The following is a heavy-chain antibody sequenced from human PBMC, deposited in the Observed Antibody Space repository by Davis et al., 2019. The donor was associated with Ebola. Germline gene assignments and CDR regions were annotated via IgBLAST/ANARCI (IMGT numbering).Heavy chain of an antibody. Sequence: SGPTLVKPTQTLTLPCTFSGFSLSTSGMCVSWIRQPPGKALEWLARIDWDDDKYYSTSLKTRLTISKDTSKNQVVLTMTNMDPVDTATYYCARTRITMVRGALQDYYYYYGMDVWGQGTTVTVSS. J-gene: IGHJ6*02. V-gene: IGHV2-70*11. CDR1: GFSLSTSGMC. D-gene: IGHD3-10*01. CDR3: ARTRITMVRGALQDYYYYYGMDV. CDR2: IDWDDDK.